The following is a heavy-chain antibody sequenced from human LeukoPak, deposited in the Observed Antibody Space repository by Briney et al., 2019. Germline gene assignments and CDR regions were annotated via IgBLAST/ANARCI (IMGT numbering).Heavy chain of an antibody. V-gene: IGHV1-2*06. J-gene: IGHJ6*03. Sequence: ASVKVSCKASGYTFTSYGISWVRQAPGQGLEWMGRINPTTGVANYAQKFQGRITVTRDTSINTAYMELSSLTPDDTAVYYCARLDRNYYYLDVWGQGTTVTVSS. CDR1: GYTFTSYG. CDR3: ARLDRNYYYLDV. D-gene: IGHD1-1*01. CDR2: INPTTGVA.